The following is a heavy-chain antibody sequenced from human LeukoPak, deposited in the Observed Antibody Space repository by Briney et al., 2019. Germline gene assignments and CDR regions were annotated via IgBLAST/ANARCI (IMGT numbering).Heavy chain of an antibody. CDR2: IKQDGSEK. CDR3: ARRKRDIVVVPAAMAYYYGMDV. D-gene: IGHD2-2*01. Sequence: GGSLRLSCAASGFTFSSYWMSWVRQAPGKGLEWVANIKQDGSEKYYVDSVKGRFTISRDNAKNSLDLQMNSLRADDKAVYYCARRKRDIVVVPAAMAYYYGMDVWGQGTTVTVSS. J-gene: IGHJ6*02. V-gene: IGHV3-7*01. CDR1: GFTFSSYW.